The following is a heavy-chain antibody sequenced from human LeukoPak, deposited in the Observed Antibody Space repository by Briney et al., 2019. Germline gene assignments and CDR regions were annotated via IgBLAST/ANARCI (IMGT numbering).Heavy chain of an antibody. CDR3: ARFFKGENIVAVAAPDKYYMDV. CDR2: ISRSSNMNT. Sequence: GGSLRLSCAASGFTLSSYNMNWVRQAPGKGLEWVSYISRSSNMNTYYADSVKGRFTISRDNAKNSLYLQMNSLRAEDTAVYYCARFFKGENIVAVAAPDKYYMDVWGKGTTVTVSS. CDR1: GFTLSSYN. V-gene: IGHV3-48*01. D-gene: IGHD2-15*01. J-gene: IGHJ6*03.